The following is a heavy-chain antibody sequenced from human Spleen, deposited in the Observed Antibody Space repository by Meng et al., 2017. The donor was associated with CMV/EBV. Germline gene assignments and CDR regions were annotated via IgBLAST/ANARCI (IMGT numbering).Heavy chain of an antibody. CDR2: IYYSGST. Sequence: SETLSLTCAVYGGSFSDYSWSCIRQPPGKGLEWIGSIYYSGSTYYNPSLKSRVTISVDTSKNQFSLKLSSVTAADTAVYYCARDPGYSYGALWGQGTLVTVSS. CDR1: GGSFSDYS. V-gene: IGHV4-34*01. J-gene: IGHJ4*02. CDR3: ARDPGYSYGAL. D-gene: IGHD5-18*01.